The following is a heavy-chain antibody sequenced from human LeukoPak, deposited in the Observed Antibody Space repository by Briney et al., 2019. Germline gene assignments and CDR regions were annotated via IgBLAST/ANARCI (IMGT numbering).Heavy chain of an antibody. CDR1: GFTFSSYG. Sequence: GGSLRLSCAASGFTFSSYGMHWVRQAPGKGLEWVAVISYDGSNKYYADSVKGRFTISRDNAKNSLYLQMNSLRAEDTAVYYCARAGYSGQYCSGGSCYSYYYYGMDVWGQGTTVTVSS. V-gene: IGHV3-30*03. CDR3: ARAGYSGQYCSGGSCYSYYYYGMDV. D-gene: IGHD2-15*01. J-gene: IGHJ6*02. CDR2: ISYDGSNK.